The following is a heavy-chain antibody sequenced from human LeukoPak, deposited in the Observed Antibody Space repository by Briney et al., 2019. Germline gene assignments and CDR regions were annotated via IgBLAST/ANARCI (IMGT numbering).Heavy chain of an antibody. V-gene: IGHV1-3*04. CDR1: GYNFMTFT. Sequence: ASVKVSCKASGYNFMTFTIHWLRQAPGQRLEWMGMIYTEIVYSQSFQGRVTISRDTSASTGCMELSSLTSEDTAVYYCARGWANIGYGLDVWGQGTTVIVSS. CDR2: IYTEI. D-gene: IGHD3-16*01. J-gene: IGHJ6*02. CDR3: ARGWANIGYGLDV.